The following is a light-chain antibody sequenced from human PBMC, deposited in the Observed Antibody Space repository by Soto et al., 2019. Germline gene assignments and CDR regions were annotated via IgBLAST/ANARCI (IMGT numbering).Light chain of an antibody. V-gene: IGLV2-14*03. CDR2: EVS. Sequence: ALTQPASVSGSPGKSITISCTGTSSDVGAYDYVSWYQQHPDKAPKLMIYEVSNRPSGVSNRFSGSKSVNTATLTISGLQAEDEADYYCSSYTSSSTRVFGTGTKVTVL. CDR3: SSYTSSSTRV. J-gene: IGLJ1*01. CDR1: SSDVGAYDY.